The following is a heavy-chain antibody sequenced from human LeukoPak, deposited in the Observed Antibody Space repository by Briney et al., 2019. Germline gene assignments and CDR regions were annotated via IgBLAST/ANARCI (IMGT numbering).Heavy chain of an antibody. J-gene: IGHJ6*02. CDR2: INHSGST. CDR1: GGSFSGYY. Sequence: SPSETLSLTCAVYGGSFSGYYWSWIRQPPGKGLEWIGEINHSGSTNYNPSLKSRVTMSVDTSKNQFSLKLSSVTAADTAVYYCAREIMGSGVGGSYYYYGMDVWGQGTTVTVSS. D-gene: IGHD2-15*01. V-gene: IGHV4-34*01. CDR3: AREIMGSGVGGSYYYYGMDV.